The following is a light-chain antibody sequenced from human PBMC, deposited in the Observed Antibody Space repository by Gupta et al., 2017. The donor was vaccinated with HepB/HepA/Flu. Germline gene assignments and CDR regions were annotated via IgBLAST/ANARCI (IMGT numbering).Light chain of an antibody. J-gene: IGLJ1*01. CDR2: DVS. CDR3: SSYTSSSLFYV. V-gene: IGLV2-14*03. CDR1: RSDVGDYKY. Sequence: QSALTQPASVSASPGQSITISCTGARSDVGDYKYVSWYQQHPGKAPKLMIYDVSSRPSGVSNRFSGSKSGNTASLTISGLQAEDEADYYCSSYTSSSLFYVFGTGTKVTVV.